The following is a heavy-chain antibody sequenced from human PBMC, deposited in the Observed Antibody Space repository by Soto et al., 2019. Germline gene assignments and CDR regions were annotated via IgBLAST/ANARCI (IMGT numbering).Heavy chain of an antibody. V-gene: IGHV3-23*01. D-gene: IGHD1-26*01. CDR1: GFTFSSYA. J-gene: IGHJ4*02. CDR3: ANPGRHYVLVGATTGYYFDY. CDR2: ISGSGGST. Sequence: GGSLRLSCAASGFTFSSYAMSWVRQAPGKGLEWVSAISGSGGSTYYADSVKGRFTISRDNSKNTLYLQMNSLRAEDTAVYYCANPGRHYVLVGATTGYYFDYWGQGTLVTVSS.